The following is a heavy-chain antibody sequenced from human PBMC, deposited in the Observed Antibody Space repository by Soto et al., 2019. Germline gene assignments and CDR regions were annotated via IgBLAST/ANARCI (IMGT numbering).Heavy chain of an antibody. CDR1: GFTFSSYG. D-gene: IGHD3-16*02. V-gene: IGHV3-33*01. CDR3: ARDGGYHSYYFDY. Sequence: QVQLVESGGGVVQPGRSLRLSCAASGFTFSSYGMHWVRQAPGKGLEWVAVIWYDGSNKYYADSVKGRFTISRDNSKNTLYLQMNSLRAEDTAVYYCARDGGYHSYYFDYWGQGTLVTVSS. CDR2: IWYDGSNK. J-gene: IGHJ4*02.